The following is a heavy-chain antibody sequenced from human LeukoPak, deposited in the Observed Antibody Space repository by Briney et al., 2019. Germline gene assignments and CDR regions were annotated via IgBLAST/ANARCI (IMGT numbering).Heavy chain of an antibody. CDR2: ISCNRGSI. V-gene: IGHV3-9*01. CDR3: VAGHSYDFWSGSRKEFDY. Sequence: GGSLRLSCAASGLTFHDYAMHWVPHAPGKGLEGVSGISCNRGSIGYADSVKSRFTSSRDNAKNSLYLQMNSLRAEDTALYYCVAGHSYDFWSGSRKEFDYWGQGTLVTVSS. D-gene: IGHD3-3*01. CDR1: GLTFHDYA. J-gene: IGHJ4*02.